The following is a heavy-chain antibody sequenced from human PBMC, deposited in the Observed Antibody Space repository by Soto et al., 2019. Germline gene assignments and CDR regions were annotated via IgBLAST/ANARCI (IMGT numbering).Heavy chain of an antibody. Sequence: PGGSLRLSCAASGFTFSSYAMHWVRQAPGKGLEWVAVISYDGSNKYYAESVKGRFTISRDNSKNTLYLQMNSMRAEDTAVYYCAIDLLSGYSYAYYGMEVWGQGTTVTVSS. J-gene: IGHJ6*02. V-gene: IGHV3-30-3*01. CDR3: AIDLLSGYSYAYYGMEV. D-gene: IGHD5-18*01. CDR1: GFTFSSYA. CDR2: ISYDGSNK.